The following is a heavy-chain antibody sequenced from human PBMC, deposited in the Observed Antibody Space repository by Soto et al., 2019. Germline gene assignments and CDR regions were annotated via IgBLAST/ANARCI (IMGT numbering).Heavy chain of an antibody. D-gene: IGHD1-26*01. CDR1: GFTFTSYS. CDR2: IRQDGHEK. J-gene: IGHJ4*02. Sequence: PGGSLRLSCAVSGFTFTSYSMSWVRQAPGEGLEWVANIRQDGHEKYYVDSVRGRFTISRDNAQNSLYLQMDSLRAEDTAMYYCAKGGASYYGLFDSWGQGXLVTVYS. V-gene: IGHV3-7*03. CDR3: AKGGASYYGLFDS.